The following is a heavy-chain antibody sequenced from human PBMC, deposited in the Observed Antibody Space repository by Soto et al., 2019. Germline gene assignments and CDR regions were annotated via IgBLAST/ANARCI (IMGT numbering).Heavy chain of an antibody. D-gene: IGHD1-7*01. V-gene: IGHV3-23*01. CDR1: GFTFSSYG. CDR3: AKDRRAGGNYGFDSDF. J-gene: IGHJ4*02. CDR2: SSATGAGT. Sequence: GGSLRLSCAASGFTFSSYGMTWVRQAPGKVLEWVSFSSATGAGTYYADSVKGRFTMSRDNSKNTLYLQMTSLRADDTAVYYCAKDRRAGGNYGFDSDFGGEGALVTVS.